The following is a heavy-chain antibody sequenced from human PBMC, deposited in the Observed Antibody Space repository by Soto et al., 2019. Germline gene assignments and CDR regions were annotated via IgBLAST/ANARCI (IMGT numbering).Heavy chain of an antibody. J-gene: IGHJ2*01. D-gene: IGHD2-2*01. V-gene: IGHV1-69*13. CDR2: IIPIFGTA. CDR1: GGTFSSYA. CDR3: ASRSKDTMPHNWYFDL. Sequence: AASVKVSCKASGGTFSSYAISWVRQAPGQGLEWMGGIIPIFGTANYAQKFQGRVTITADESTSTAYMELSSLRSEDTAVYYCASRSKDTMPHNWYFDLWGRGTLVTVSS.